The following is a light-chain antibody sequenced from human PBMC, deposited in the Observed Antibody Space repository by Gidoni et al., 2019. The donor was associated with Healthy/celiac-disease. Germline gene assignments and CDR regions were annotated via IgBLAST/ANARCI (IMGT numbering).Light chain of an antibody. CDR2: AAS. J-gene: IGKJ1*01. CDR1: QSISSY. V-gene: IGKV1-39*01. Sequence: DSQMTQTPSSLSASVGDRVTITCRASQSISSYLNWYQQKPGKAPKLLIYAASSLQSGVPSRFSGSGSGTDFTLTISSLQPEDFATYYCQQSYRPPRFGQGTKVEIK. CDR3: QQSYRPPR.